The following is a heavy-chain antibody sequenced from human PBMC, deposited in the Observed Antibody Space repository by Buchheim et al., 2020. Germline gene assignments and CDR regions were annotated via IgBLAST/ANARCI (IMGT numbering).Heavy chain of an antibody. Sequence: EVQLVESGGGLVKPGGSLRLSCAASGFTFSSYSMNWVRQAPGKGLEWVASVSSTSTYIYYADSVRGRFTISRYNAKNSLFLQMESLRVEDTAVYYCARDLAGDGFNSLADYWGQGTL. V-gene: IGHV3-21*02. CDR3: ARDLAGDGFNSLADY. CDR1: GFTFSSYS. CDR2: VSSTSTYI. J-gene: IGHJ4*02. D-gene: IGHD5-24*01.